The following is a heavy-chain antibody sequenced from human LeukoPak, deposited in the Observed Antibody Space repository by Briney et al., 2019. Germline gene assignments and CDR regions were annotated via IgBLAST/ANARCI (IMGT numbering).Heavy chain of an antibody. CDR3: TTSGSYGPIDAFDI. J-gene: IGHJ3*02. Sequence: PGGSLRLSCAASGFTFSNAWMSWVRQAPGKGLEWVGRIKSKTDGGTTDYAAPVKGRFTISRDDSKNTLYLQMNSLKTEDTAVYYCTTSGSYGPIDAFDIWGQGTMVTVSS. D-gene: IGHD5-18*01. V-gene: IGHV3-15*01. CDR1: GFTFSNAW. CDR2: IKSKTDGGTT.